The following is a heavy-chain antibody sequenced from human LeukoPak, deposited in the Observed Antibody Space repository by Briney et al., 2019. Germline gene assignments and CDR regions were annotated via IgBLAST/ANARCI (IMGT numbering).Heavy chain of an antibody. CDR3: ARAKNRGIAAAAPYYFDY. CDR2: ISAYNGNT. V-gene: IGHV1-18*04. J-gene: IGHJ4*02. CDR1: GYTFTSNY. D-gene: IGHD6-13*01. Sequence: ASVKVSCKAFGYTFTSNYMHWVRQAPGQGLEWMGWISAYNGNTNYAQKFQGRVTMTTDTSTSTAYMELRSLGSDDTAVYYCARAKNRGIAAAAPYYFDYWGQGTLVTVSS.